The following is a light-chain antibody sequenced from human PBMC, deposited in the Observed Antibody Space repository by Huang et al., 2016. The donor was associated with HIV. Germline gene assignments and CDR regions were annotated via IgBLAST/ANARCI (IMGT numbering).Light chain of an antibody. CDR3: QQRTNWPT. Sequence: EIVLTQSPATLSWYPGERGTLYCRASQNVDNHLDWYQQKPGQPPRLIIYDASTRVTGIPARFSGGGSGTHFTLNISNLQPDDSALYFCQQRTNWPTFGGGTKVDFK. CDR1: QNVDNH. V-gene: IGKV3-11*01. J-gene: IGKJ4*01. CDR2: DAS.